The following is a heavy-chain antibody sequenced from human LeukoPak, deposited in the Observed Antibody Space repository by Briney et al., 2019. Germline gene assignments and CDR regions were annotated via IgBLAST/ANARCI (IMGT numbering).Heavy chain of an antibody. V-gene: IGHV4-59*01. CDR2: IYYSGST. J-gene: IGHJ4*02. CDR3: ARVEQWLAPIDY. CDR1: DASISRYY. Sequence: SETLSLTCTVSDASISRYYWSWIRQPPGKGLEWIGYIYYSGSTNYNPSLKSRVTISVDTSKNQFSLNLSSVTAADTAVYYCARVEQWLAPIDYWGQGTLITVSS. D-gene: IGHD6-19*01.